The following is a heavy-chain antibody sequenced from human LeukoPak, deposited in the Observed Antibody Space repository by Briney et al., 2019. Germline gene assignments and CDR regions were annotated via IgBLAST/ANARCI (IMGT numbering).Heavy chain of an antibody. D-gene: IGHD4/OR15-4a*01. CDR1: GFTFSSYA. CDR2: ISYVGSNK. J-gene: IGHJ4*02. CDR3: ARELEGLTD. V-gene: IGHV3-30-3*01. Sequence: PGGSLRLSCAASGFTFSSYAMHWVRQAPGKGLEWVAVISYVGSNKYYADSVKGRFTISRDNSKNTLYLQMNSLRAEDTAVYYCARELEGLTDWGQGTLVTVSS.